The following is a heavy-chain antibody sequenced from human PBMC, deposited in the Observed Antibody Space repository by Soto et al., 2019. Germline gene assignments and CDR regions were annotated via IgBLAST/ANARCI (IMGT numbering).Heavy chain of an antibody. CDR2: ISGYNGNT. J-gene: IGHJ6*02. CDR3: ARPTDFYYYAMDV. V-gene: IGHV1-18*01. Sequence: QVQLVQSGADVKKPGASVKVSCKASGYTFTSFGINWVRQAPGQGLEWMGWISGYNGNTNYAQNLQDRVTMTRDTFTSTAYMELRSLRSDDTAVYYCARPTDFYYYAMDVWGQGTTVAVSS. CDR1: GYTFTSFG.